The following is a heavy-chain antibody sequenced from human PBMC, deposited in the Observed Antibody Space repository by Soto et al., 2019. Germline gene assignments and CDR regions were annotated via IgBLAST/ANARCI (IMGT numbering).Heavy chain of an antibody. Sequence: QVQLVQSGAEVKKPGASVKVSCKASGYTFTSYGISWVRQAPGQGLEWMGWISAYNGNTNDAQKLQGRVTMTTDTSTSTADMELRSLRSDDTAVYSCASDAGYSSSWSTFDYWGQGTLVTVSS. J-gene: IGHJ4*02. D-gene: IGHD6-13*01. CDR2: ISAYNGNT. V-gene: IGHV1-18*01. CDR1: GYTFTSYG. CDR3: ASDAGYSSSWSTFDY.